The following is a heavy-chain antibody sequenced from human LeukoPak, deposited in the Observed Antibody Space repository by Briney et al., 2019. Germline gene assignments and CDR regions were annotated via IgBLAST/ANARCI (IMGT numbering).Heavy chain of an antibody. CDR1: GVSISSYY. CDR2: IYNSGRT. CDR3: ARGHSNCSPTSCYFPSDY. J-gene: IGHJ4*02. V-gene: IGHV4-59*01. D-gene: IGHD2-2*01. Sequence: MTSETLSLTCTVSGVSISSYYWSWIRQPPGKGLEWIGYIYNSGRTNYNPSLKSRVTISVDTSKNQFSLRLRSVTAADTAVYYCARGHSNCSPTSCYFPSDYWGQGTLVTVSS.